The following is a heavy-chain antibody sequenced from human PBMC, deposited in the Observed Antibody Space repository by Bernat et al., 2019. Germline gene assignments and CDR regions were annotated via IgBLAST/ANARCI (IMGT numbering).Heavy chain of an antibody. Sequence: QVQLVESGGGVVQPGGSLRLSCAASGFTFSTYCMHWVRQAPGKGLEWVAFIRFDGSNQYYAASVKGRFTVSRDNSKNTLFLQMNRVRPGDTAMYYCARELNGGLEYWGQGNLVSVSS. CDR1: GFTFSTYC. V-gene: IGHV3-30*02. D-gene: IGHD1-1*01. CDR3: ARELNGGLEY. CDR2: IRFDGSNQ. J-gene: IGHJ4*02.